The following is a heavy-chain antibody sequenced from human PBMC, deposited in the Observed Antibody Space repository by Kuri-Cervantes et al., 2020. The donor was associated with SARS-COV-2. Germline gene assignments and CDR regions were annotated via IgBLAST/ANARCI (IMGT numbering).Heavy chain of an antibody. J-gene: IGHJ6*02. D-gene: IGHD4-23*01. V-gene: IGHV4-34*01. CDR2: INHSGST. CDR3: VRDGNSPDYYYYGMDV. CDR1: GGSFSGYY. Sequence: GSLRLSCAVYGGSFSGYYWSWIRQPPGKGLEWIGEINHSGSTNYNPSLNSRVTMSVDTSKNHFSLKLSSVTAADTAAYYCVRDGNSPDYYYYGMDVWGQGTTVTVSS.